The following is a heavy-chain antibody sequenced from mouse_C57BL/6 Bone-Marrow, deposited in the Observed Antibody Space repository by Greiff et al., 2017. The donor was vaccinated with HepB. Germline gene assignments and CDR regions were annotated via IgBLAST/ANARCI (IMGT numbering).Heavy chain of an antibody. CDR1: GFTFTDYY. J-gene: IGHJ1*03. V-gene: IGHV7-3*01. CDR2: IRNKANGYTT. CDR3: ARYNSTVVADWYFDV. D-gene: IGHD1-1*01. Sequence: DVMLVESGGGLVQPGGSLSLSCAASGFTFTDYYMSWVRQPPGKALEWLGFIRNKANGYTTEYSASVKGRFTISRDNSQSILYLQMNALRAEDSATYYCARYNSTVVADWYFDVWGTGTTVTVSS.